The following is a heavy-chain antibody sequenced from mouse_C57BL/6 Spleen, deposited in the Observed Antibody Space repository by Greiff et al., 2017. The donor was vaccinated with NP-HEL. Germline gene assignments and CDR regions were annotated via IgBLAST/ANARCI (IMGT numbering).Heavy chain of an antibody. V-gene: IGHV14-4*01. D-gene: IGHD2-2*01. CDR2: IDPENGDT. CDR1: GFNIKDDY. Sequence: VQLQQSGAELVRPGASVKLSCTASGFNIKDDYMHWVKQRPEQGLEWIGWIDPENGDTEYASKFQGKATITADTSSNTAYLQLSSLTSEDTAVYYCTSMVTTGGYYVDYWGQGTTLTVSS. CDR3: TSMVTTGGYYVDY. J-gene: IGHJ2*01.